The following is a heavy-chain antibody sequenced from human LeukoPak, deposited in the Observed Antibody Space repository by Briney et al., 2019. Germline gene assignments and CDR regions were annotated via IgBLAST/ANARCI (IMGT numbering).Heavy chain of an antibody. Sequence: GGSLRLSCVGSTFTFSDYGMHWVRQAPGKGLEYVSAISSNGGSTYYANSVKGRFTISRDNSKNTLYLQMNSLRAEDTAVYYCAKWAVLLWFGESSSGYYFDYWGQGALVTVSS. CDR3: AKWAVLLWFGESSSGYYFDY. J-gene: IGHJ4*02. CDR1: TFTFSDYG. V-gene: IGHV3-64*01. CDR2: ISSNGGST. D-gene: IGHD3-10*01.